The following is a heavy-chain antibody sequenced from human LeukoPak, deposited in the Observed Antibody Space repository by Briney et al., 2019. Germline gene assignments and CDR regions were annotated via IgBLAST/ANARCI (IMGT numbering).Heavy chain of an antibody. J-gene: IGHJ4*02. CDR3: ARVPGYYDFWSGYLYYFDY. V-gene: IGHV3-7*01. CDR2: IKQDGSEK. CDR1: GFTFSSYA. Sequence: GGSLRLSCAASGFTFSSYAMSWVRQAPGKGLEWVANIKQDGSEKYYVDSVKGRFTISRDNAKNSLYLQMNNLRAEDTAVYYCARVPGYYDFWSGYLYYFDYWGQGTLVTVSS. D-gene: IGHD3-3*01.